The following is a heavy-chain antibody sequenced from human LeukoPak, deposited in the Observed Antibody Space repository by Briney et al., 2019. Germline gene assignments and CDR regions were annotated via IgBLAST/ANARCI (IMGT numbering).Heavy chain of an antibody. D-gene: IGHD1-26*01. Sequence: GGSLRLSCAASGFTFSSYGMHWVRQAPGKGLEWVAVIWYDGSNKYYADSVKGRFTISRDNSKNTLYLQMNSLRAEDTAAYYCARGRRGSYLAYWGQGTLVTVSS. CDR2: IWYDGSNK. V-gene: IGHV3-33*01. CDR3: ARGRRGSYLAY. J-gene: IGHJ4*02. CDR1: GFTFSSYG.